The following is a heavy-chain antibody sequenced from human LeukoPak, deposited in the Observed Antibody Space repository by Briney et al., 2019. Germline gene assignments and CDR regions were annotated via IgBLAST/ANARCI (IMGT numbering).Heavy chain of an antibody. Sequence: PGGSLRLSCAATGFSFRDRYMSWIRQAPGKWMEWVAYISPNSDNIHYADSVKGRFTISRDNAKNSLFLQVNSLRAEDTAVYYCVRETGWLFDFWGQGTLVIVSS. V-gene: IGHV3-11*04. CDR1: GFSFRDRY. J-gene: IGHJ4*02. CDR3: VRETGWLFDF. CDR2: ISPNSDNI. D-gene: IGHD5-12*01.